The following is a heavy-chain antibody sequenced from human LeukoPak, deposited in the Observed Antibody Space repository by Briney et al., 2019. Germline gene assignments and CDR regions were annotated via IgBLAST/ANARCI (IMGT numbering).Heavy chain of an antibody. J-gene: IGHJ4*02. CDR1: GFSFSSYN. D-gene: IGHD6-19*01. CDR3: ARDWGGRSAVAGTFDY. V-gene: IGHV3-21*01. CDR2: ISSSSSYI. Sequence: GGSLRLSCAASGFSFSSYNMNWVRQAPGKGLEWVSFISSSSSYIYYVDSVKGRFTISRDNAKNSLYLQMNSLRAEDTAVYYCARDWGGRSAVAGTFDYWGQGTLVTVSS.